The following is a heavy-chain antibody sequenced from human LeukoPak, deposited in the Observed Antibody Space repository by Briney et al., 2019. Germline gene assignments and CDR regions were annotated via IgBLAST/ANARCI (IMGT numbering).Heavy chain of an antibody. J-gene: IGHJ4*02. CDR2: VYYSGST. V-gene: IGHV4-39*01. CDR3: ARHDGSYYTYNFDY. D-gene: IGHD3-22*01. Sequence: PSETLSLTCTVSGGSIRSSSYYWGWIRQPPGKGLEWIGSVYYSGSTNYRPSLRSRVTIAVYTSKNQFSLKLSSVTATDTAVYYCARHDGSYYTYNFDYWGQGTLVTVSS. CDR1: GGSIRSSSYY.